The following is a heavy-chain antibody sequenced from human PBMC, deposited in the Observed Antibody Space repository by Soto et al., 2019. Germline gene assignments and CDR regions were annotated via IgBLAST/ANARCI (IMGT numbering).Heavy chain of an antibody. J-gene: IGHJ6*02. CDR2: MNPNSGNT. D-gene: IGHD2-15*01. V-gene: IGHV1-8*01. CDR1: GYTFTSYD. CDR3: ARDKGTNCSGGSCYPDGMDV. Sequence: ASVKVSCKASGYTFTSYDINWVRQATGQGLEWMGWMNPNSGNTGYAQKFQGWVTMTRDTSISTAYMELSRLRSDDTAVYYCARDKGTNCSGGSCYPDGMDVWGQGTTVTVSS.